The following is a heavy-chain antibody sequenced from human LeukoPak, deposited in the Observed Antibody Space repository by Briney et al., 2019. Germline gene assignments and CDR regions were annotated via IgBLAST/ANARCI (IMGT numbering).Heavy chain of an antibody. D-gene: IGHD3-10*02. Sequence: ASVKVSCKASGYTFIGYYIHWIRQAPGQGLEWMGRINPNTGGTNYAQNFQGRVTMTRDTSISTAYMDLSSLRSDDTAVYYCALPKMCGAFDSWGQGTLVIVSS. CDR1: GYTFIGYY. J-gene: IGHJ4*02. CDR3: ALPKMCGAFDS. CDR2: INPNTGGT. V-gene: IGHV1-2*06.